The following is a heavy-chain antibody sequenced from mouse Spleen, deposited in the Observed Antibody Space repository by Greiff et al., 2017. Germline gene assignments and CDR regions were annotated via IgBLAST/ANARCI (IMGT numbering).Heavy chain of an antibody. J-gene: IGHJ4*01. CDR2: INPSTGGT. Sequence: VQLQQSGPELVKPGASVKISCKASGYSFTGYYMNWVKQSPEKSLEWIGEINPSTGGTTYNQKFKAKATLTVDKSSSTAYMQLKSLTSEDSAVYYCAREGTRDAMDYWGQGTSVTVSS. CDR3: AREGTRDAMDY. CDR1: GYSFTGYY. V-gene: IGHV1-42*01. D-gene: IGHD3-3*01.